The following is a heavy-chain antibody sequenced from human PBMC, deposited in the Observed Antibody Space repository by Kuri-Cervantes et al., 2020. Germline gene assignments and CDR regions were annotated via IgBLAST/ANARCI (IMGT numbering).Heavy chain of an antibody. Sequence: ASVKVSCKVSGYTLTEFSMHWVRQAPGKGLEWMGGFDPEDGETIYAQKFQGRVTMTEDTSTDTAYMELSSLRSEDTAVYYCATGPAYCSSTSCLSFDYWGQGTLVTVSS. D-gene: IGHD2-2*01. J-gene: IGHJ4*02. CDR1: GYTLTEFS. CDR3: ATGPAYCSSTSCLSFDY. V-gene: IGHV1-24*01. CDR2: FDPEDGET.